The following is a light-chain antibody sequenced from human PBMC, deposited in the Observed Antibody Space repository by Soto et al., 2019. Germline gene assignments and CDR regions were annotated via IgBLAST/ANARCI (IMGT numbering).Light chain of an antibody. CDR1: SSDVGGYNY. J-gene: IGLJ3*02. CDR2: EVS. V-gene: IGLV2-14*01. Sequence: QSALTQPASVSGSPGQSITISCTGTSSDVGGYNYVSWYQQHPGKAPKLMIYEVSNRPSGVSNRFSGSKSGNTASLTISGLQAEDEADYYCSSYTNSKPWVFGGGTKVTVL. CDR3: SSYTNSKPWV.